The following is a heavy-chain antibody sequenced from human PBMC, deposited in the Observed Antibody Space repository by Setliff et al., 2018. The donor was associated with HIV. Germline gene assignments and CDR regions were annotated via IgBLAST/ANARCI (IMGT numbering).Heavy chain of an antibody. Sequence: GGSLRLSCAASGFTFSSYSMNWVRQAPGKGLEWVSYISSSSSTIYYADSVKGRFTISRDNAKNSLYLQMNSLRAEDTAVYYCARSRAAGCDYWGQGTLVTVSS. CDR2: ISSSSSTI. CDR3: ARSRAAGCDY. CDR1: GFTFSSYS. V-gene: IGHV3-48*01. J-gene: IGHJ4*02. D-gene: IGHD6-13*01.